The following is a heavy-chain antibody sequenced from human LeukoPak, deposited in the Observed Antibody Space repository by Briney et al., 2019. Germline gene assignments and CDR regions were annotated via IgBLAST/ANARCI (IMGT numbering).Heavy chain of an antibody. D-gene: IGHD3-10*01. CDR1: GGTFSSYA. CDR2: INPSLGNT. CDR3: ARELGFGSGSFRGMDV. V-gene: IGHV1-46*01. Sequence: GASVKVSCKASGGTFSSYAISWVRQAPGQGLEWMGIINPSLGNTRYAQKFQGRVTMTSDTSTSTGYMELSSLRSEDTAVYYCARELGFGSGSFRGMDVWGQGTTVTVSS. J-gene: IGHJ6*02.